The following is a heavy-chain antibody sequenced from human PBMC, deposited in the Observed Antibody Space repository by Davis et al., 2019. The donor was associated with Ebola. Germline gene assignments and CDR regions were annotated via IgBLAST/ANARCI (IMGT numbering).Heavy chain of an antibody. CDR2: IDPSDSYT. D-gene: IGHD3-10*01. V-gene: IGHV5-10-1*01. CDR1: GYTFTSYW. CDR3: ARLGSDGSGSYYYYYGMDV. J-gene: IGHJ6*02. Sequence: KVSCKASGYTFTSYWISWVRQMPGKGLEWMGRIDPSDSYTNYSPSFQGHVTISADKSISTAYLQWSSLKASDTAMYYCARLGSDGSGSYYYYYGMDVWGQGTTVTVSS.